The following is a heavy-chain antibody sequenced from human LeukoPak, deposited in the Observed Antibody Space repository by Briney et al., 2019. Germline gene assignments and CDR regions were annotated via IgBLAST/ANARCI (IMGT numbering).Heavy chain of an antibody. CDR1: GYTFTGYY. Sequence: GASVKVSCKASGYTFTGYYMHWVRQAPGQGLEWMGWINPNSDGTNYAQKFQGRVTMTRDTSISTAYMELSRLRSDDTAVYYCARDSTSYYYDSSGLFDYWGQGTLVTVSS. D-gene: IGHD3-22*01. CDR2: INPNSDGT. CDR3: ARDSTSYYYDSSGLFDY. V-gene: IGHV1-2*02. J-gene: IGHJ4*02.